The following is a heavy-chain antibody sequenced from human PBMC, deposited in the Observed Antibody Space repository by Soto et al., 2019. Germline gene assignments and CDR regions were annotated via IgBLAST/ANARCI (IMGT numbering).Heavy chain of an antibody. CDR3: ARHPRITMAQMDDFDY. Sequence: PSETLSLTCTVSGGSISSGDYYWSWIRQPPGKGLEWIGYIYYSGSTYYNPSLKSRVTISVDTSKNQFSLKLSSVTAADTAVFYCARHPRITMAQMDDFDYWGQGTLVTVSS. CDR1: GGSISSGDYY. D-gene: IGHD3-10*01. V-gene: IGHV4-30-4*01. CDR2: IYYSGST. J-gene: IGHJ4*02.